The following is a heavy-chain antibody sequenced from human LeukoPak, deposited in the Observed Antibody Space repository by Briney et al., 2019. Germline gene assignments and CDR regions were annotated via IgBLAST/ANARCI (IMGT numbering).Heavy chain of an antibody. J-gene: IGHJ4*02. CDR3: ARDRSWGSQCYFDY. CDR2: IWYDGSNK. D-gene: IGHD7-27*01. Sequence: GGSLRLSCAASGFQFSTYGMHWVHQAPGKGLEWVGVIWYDGSNKIYAESVKGRFTISRDNSKNTLYLQMNSLRAEDTAVYYCARDRSWGSQCYFDYWGQGTLVTVSS. CDR1: GFQFSTYG. V-gene: IGHV3-33*01.